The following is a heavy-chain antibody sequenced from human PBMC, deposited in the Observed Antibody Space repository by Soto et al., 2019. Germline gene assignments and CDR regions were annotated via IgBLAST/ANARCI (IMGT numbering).Heavy chain of an antibody. CDR2: SYHSGST. Sequence: SSETLSLTCTVSGGFISSGGYYWAWIRQHPGKGLEWIGYSYHSGSTYYNPSLKSRVTISVDTSENQFSLRLSSVTAADTAIYYCARERCSTGCPMDVWGQGATVTVSS. CDR3: ARERCSTGCPMDV. CDR1: GGFISSGGYY. D-gene: IGHD2-2*01. V-gene: IGHV4-31*02. J-gene: IGHJ6*02.